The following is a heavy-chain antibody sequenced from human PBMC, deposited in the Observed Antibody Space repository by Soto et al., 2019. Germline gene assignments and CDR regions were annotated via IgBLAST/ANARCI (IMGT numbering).Heavy chain of an antibody. CDR1: GFTFSSYS. CDR3: ARDHYIRWELLPLDWSHPTPRYFDY. D-gene: IGHD1-26*01. V-gene: IGHV3-48*02. CDR2: ISSSSSTI. Sequence: GGSLRLSCAASGFTFSSYSMNWVRQAPGKGLEWVSYISSSSSTIYYADSVKGRFTISRDNAKNSLYLQMNSLRDEDTAVYYCARDHYIRWELLPLDWSHPTPRYFDYWGQGTLVTVSS. J-gene: IGHJ4*02.